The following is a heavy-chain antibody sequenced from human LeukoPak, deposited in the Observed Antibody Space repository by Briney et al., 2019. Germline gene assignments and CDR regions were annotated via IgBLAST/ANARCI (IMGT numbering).Heavy chain of an antibody. D-gene: IGHD3-10*01. J-gene: IGHJ4*02. Sequence: GGSLRLSCAASGFTFSSYWMHWVRQAPGKGLVWVSRINSDGRSTFYADSVKGRFTTSRDNAENTVYLQMNSLRADDTAVYYCARIPGGSGSQYDYWGQGTLFFVSS. CDR1: GFTFSSYW. CDR3: ARIPGGSGSQYDY. CDR2: INSDGRST. V-gene: IGHV3-74*01.